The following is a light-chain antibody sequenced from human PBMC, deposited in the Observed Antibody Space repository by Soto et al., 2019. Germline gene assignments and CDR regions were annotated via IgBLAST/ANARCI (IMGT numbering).Light chain of an antibody. J-gene: IGKJ4*01. Sequence: DIQMTQSPSSLSASVGDRVTITCRAIQSISSYLNWYQQKPGKAPKLLIYAASSLQSGVPSRFSGSGSGTDFTLTISSLQPEDFATYYCQQSYSTPPELTFGGGTKVDIK. CDR3: QQSYSTPPELT. V-gene: IGKV1-39*01. CDR1: QSISSY. CDR2: AAS.